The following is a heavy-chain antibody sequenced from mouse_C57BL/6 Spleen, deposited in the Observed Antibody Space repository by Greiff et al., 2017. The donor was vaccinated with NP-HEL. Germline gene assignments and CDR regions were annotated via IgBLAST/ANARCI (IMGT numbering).Heavy chain of an antibody. V-gene: IGHV1-52*01. CDR2: IDPSDSET. Sequence: VQLQQPGAELVRPGSSVKLSCKASGYTFTSYWMHWVKQRPIQGLEWIGNIDPSDSETHSNQKFKDKATLTVDKSSSTAYMQLSSLTSEDSAVYYCARGEGLRWYFDVWGTGTTVTVSS. CDR1: GYTFTSYW. D-gene: IGHD2-4*01. CDR3: ARGEGLRWYFDV. J-gene: IGHJ1*03.